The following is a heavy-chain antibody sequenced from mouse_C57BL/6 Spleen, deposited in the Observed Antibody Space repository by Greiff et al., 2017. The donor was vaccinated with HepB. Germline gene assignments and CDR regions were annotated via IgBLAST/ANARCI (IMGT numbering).Heavy chain of an antibody. CDR1: GYSITSGYY. J-gene: IGHJ4*01. CDR2: ISYDGSN. V-gene: IGHV3-6*01. Sequence: VQLKESGPGLVKPSQSLSLTCSVTGYSITSGYYWNWIRQFPGNKLEWMGYISYDGSNNYNPSLKNRISITRDTSKNQFFLKLNSVTTEDTATYYCAREGRLYYGNYGAMDYWGQGTSVTVSS. CDR3: AREGRLYYGNYGAMDY. D-gene: IGHD2-1*01.